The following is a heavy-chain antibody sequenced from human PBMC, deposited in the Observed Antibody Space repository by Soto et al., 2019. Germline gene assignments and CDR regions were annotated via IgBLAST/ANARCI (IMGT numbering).Heavy chain of an antibody. V-gene: IGHV1-8*01. J-gene: IGHJ6*02. CDR3: ARERTGTTSMDV. CDR1: GYTFTSYD. D-gene: IGHD1-1*01. Sequence: QVQLVQSGAEVKKPGASVKVSCKASGYTFTSYDINWVRQATGQGLEWMGWMNPNSGNTGYAQKFQGRVTMTRNTSISTAYMERSSMRSEDTAVYYCARERTGTTSMDVWGQGTTVTVSS. CDR2: MNPNSGNT.